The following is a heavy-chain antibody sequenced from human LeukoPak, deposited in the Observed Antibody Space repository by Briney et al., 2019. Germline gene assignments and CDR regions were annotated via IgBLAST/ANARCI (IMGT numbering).Heavy chain of an antibody. V-gene: IGHV3-9*01. CDR3: AKSVGSGSYYAYYFDY. CDR2: ISWNSGSI. Sequence: GGSLRLSCAASGFIFDDYAMHWVRQAPGKGLEWVSGISWNSGSIGYADSVKGRFTISRDNAKNSLYLQMNSLRAEDTALYYCAKSVGSGSYYAYYFDYWGQGTLVTVSS. J-gene: IGHJ4*02. D-gene: IGHD3-10*01. CDR1: GFIFDDYA.